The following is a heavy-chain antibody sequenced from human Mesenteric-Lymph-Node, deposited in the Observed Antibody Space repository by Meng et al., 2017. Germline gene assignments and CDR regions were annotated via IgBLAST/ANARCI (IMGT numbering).Heavy chain of an antibody. CDR2: IYYSGST. V-gene: IGHV4-59*06. CDR1: GGSISSYY. J-gene: IGHJ5*02. D-gene: IGHD4-17*01. Sequence: QVRPQGLGPGRVKPSDTLSLSCSVSGGSISSYYWSWSREHPGKGLEWIGYIYYSGSTYYNPSLRSRVAISIDTSKNQFSLKLTSVTAADTAVYFCARTNYGDYNWFDPWGQGTLVTVSS. CDR3: ARTNYGDYNWFDP.